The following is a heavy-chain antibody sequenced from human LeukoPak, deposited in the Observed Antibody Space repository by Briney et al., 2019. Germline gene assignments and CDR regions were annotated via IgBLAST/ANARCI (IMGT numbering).Heavy chain of an antibody. Sequence: PSETLSLTCVVSGGSISSGGYSWSWIRQPPGKGLEWIGYIYYSGATYYNPSLKSRVTISVDTSKNQFSLKLSSVTAADTAVYYCARASRTIAAAGTFYYNYWGQGTLVTVSS. J-gene: IGHJ4*02. D-gene: IGHD6-13*01. CDR3: ARASRTIAAAGTFYYNY. CDR2: IYYSGAT. CDR1: GGSISSGGYS. V-gene: IGHV4-30-4*07.